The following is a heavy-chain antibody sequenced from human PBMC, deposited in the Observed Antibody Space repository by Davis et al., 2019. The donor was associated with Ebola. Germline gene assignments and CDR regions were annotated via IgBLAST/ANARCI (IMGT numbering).Heavy chain of an antibody. D-gene: IGHD1-26*01. CDR2: IRSKAYGGTT. V-gene: IGHV3-49*03. J-gene: IGHJ4*02. Sequence: GESLKISCTASGFTFGDYAMSWFRQAPGKGLEWVGFIRSKAYGGTTEYAASVKGRFTISRDDSKSNAYLQMNSLKTEDTAVYYCTSGWELLPIDYWGQGTLVTVSS. CDR3: TSGWELLPIDY. CDR1: GFTFGDYA.